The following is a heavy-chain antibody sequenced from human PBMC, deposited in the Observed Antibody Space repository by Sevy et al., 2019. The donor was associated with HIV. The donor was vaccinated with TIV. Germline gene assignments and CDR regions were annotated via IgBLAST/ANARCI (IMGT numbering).Heavy chain of an antibody. CDR2: ISAYNGHT. CDR1: GYTFTSYG. Sequence: ASVKVSCKASGYTFTSYGISWVRQAPGQGLEWMGWISAYNGHTNYAQKLQGRVTMTTDTSTSTAYMELRSLRSDDTAVYYCARGVGLTSYDILTGYYPHDYWGQGTLVTVSS. V-gene: IGHV1-18*04. D-gene: IGHD3-9*01. J-gene: IGHJ4*02. CDR3: ARGVGLTSYDILTGYYPHDY.